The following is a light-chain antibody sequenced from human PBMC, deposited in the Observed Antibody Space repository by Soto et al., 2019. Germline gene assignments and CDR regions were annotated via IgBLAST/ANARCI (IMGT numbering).Light chain of an antibody. Sequence: QSALTQPASVSGSPGQSITISCTGTSSDIGGFNHVSWYLQHPGKAPQLMIYDVTNRPSGVSNRFSGSKSGNTASLAISGLQAEDEADYYCSSFTSSGALYVFGAGTKVTDL. J-gene: IGLJ1*01. CDR3: SSFTSSGALYV. V-gene: IGLV2-14*03. CDR1: SSDIGGFNH. CDR2: DVT.